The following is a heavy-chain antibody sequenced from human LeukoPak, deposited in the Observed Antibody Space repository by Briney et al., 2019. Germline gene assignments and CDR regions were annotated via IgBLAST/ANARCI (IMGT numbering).Heavy chain of an antibody. D-gene: IGHD3-22*01. V-gene: IGHV1-2*06. CDR3: ARGHYYYDSSGYYAY. CDR2: INPNSGGT. J-gene: IGHJ4*02. Sequence: ASVKVSCKVSGYTFTGYYMHWVRQAPGQGLEWMGRINPNSGGTNYAQKFQGRVTMTRDTSISTAYMELSRLRSDDTAVYYCARGHYYYDSSGYYAYWGQGTLVTVSS. CDR1: GYTFTGYY.